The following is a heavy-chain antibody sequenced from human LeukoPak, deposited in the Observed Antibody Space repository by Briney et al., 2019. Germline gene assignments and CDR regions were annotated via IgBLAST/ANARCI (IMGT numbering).Heavy chain of an antibody. CDR1: GFTFSTYG. CDR3: ARDRDYAFDI. V-gene: IGHV3-48*02. Sequence: PGRSLRLSCAASGFTFSTYGMNWVRQAPGKGLEWLSYISGSSNTISYADSVKGRFTISRENAKNSLYLQMNSLRDEDTAVYYCARDRDYAFDIWGQGTTVTVSS. D-gene: IGHD2-21*02. J-gene: IGHJ3*02. CDR2: ISGSSNTI.